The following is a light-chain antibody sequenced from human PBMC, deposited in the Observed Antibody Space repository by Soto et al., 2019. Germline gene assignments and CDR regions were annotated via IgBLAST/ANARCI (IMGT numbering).Light chain of an antibody. Sequence: QSVLTQPPSVSAAPGQTINISCSGRTSNIGENYLSWYQQLPGAAPKLLIFDNYKRPSGIPDRFSGSKSGTSATLGITGPQAGDEADYYCGTWDSSLRAGVFGGGTKVTVL. CDR2: DNY. CDR1: TSNIGENY. V-gene: IGLV1-51*01. CDR3: GTWDSSLRAGV. J-gene: IGLJ2*01.